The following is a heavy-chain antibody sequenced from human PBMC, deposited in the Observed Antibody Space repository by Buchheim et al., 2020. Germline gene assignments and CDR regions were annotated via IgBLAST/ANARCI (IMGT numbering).Heavy chain of an antibody. CDR3: ARDLYEDGYGGNSDPNVGAFDI. CDR2: INWNGGST. V-gene: IGHV3-20*01. D-gene: IGHD4-23*01. J-gene: IGHJ3*02. Sequence: EVQLVESGGGVVRPGGSLRLSCAASGFTFDDYGMSWVRQAPGKGLEWVSGINWNGGSTGYADSVKGRSTISRDNAKNSLYLQMNSLRAEDTALYHCARDLYEDGYGGNSDPNVGAFDIWGQGT. CDR1: GFTFDDYG.